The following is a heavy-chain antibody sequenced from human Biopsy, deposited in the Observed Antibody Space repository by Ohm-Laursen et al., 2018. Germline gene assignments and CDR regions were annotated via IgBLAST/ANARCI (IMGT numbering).Heavy chain of an antibody. V-gene: IGHV4-61*01. CDR1: GGSVSSGSYY. D-gene: IGHD5-12*01. J-gene: IGHJ3*02. CDR3: AGRPWPNAFDI. Sequence: GTLSLTCPVSGGSVSSGSYYWSRIRQPPGKGLEWIGYIYYSGSTNYNPSLKSRVTISVDTSRNQFSLKLSSVTAADTAVYYCAGRPWPNAFDIWGQGTMVTVSS. CDR2: IYYSGST.